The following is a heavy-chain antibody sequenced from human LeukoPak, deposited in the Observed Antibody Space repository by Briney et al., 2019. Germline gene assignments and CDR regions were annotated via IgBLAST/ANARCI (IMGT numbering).Heavy chain of an antibody. J-gene: IGHJ4*02. CDR3: ARYRANWNDSPFDY. D-gene: IGHD1-20*01. V-gene: IGHV1-3*01. CDR2: INAGNGNT. Sequence: GASVKVSCKASGYTFTTYAMHWVRQAPGQRLEWMGWINAGNGNTKYSQKFQGRVTITRDTSASTAYMELSSLRSEDTAVYYCARYRANWNDSPFDYWGQGTLVTVSS. CDR1: GYTFTTYA.